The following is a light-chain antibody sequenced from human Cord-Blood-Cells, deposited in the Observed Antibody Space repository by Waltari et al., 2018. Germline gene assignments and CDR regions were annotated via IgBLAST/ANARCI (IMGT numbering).Light chain of an antibody. Sequence: DVVMHQSPLSLPVGLGQPASISCRSRQSLVYSDGNTYLNWFQQRPGQSSRHLIYKVSNRDAGVPDRFSGSGSGTDFTLKISRVEAEDVGVYFRMQGTLWPPWTFGQGTKVEIK. CDR3: MQGTLWPPWT. CDR2: KVS. CDR1: QSLVYSDGNTY. J-gene: IGKJ1*01. V-gene: IGKV2-30*01.